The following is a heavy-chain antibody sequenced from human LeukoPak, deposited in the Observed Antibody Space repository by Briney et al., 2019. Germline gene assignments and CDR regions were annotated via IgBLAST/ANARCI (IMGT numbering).Heavy chain of an antibody. V-gene: IGHV3-48*04. D-gene: IGHD3-9*01. Sequence: PGGSLRLSCAASGFTFSSYAMSWVRQAPGKGLEWVSYISSSGSTIYYADSVKGRFTISRDNAKNSLYLQMNSLRAEDTAVYYCARGSILTGYYIGAFDIWGQGTMVTVSS. CDR2: ISSSGSTI. CDR1: GFTFSSYA. CDR3: ARGSILTGYYIGAFDI. J-gene: IGHJ3*02.